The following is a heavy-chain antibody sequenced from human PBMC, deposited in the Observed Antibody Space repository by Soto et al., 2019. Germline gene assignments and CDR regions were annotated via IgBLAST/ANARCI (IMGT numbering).Heavy chain of an antibody. V-gene: IGHV5-51*01. CDR3: ARQESSSSWPYYFDY. CDR2: IYPGDSDT. CDR1: GYSFASYW. J-gene: IGHJ4*02. D-gene: IGHD6-13*01. Sequence: GESLKISCQGSGYSFASYWIGWVRQMSGKDLEWMGIIYPGDSDTRYSPSFQGQVTISADKSLRTAYLQWTSLKASDTALYYCARQESSSSWPYYFDYWGQGTLVTVSS.